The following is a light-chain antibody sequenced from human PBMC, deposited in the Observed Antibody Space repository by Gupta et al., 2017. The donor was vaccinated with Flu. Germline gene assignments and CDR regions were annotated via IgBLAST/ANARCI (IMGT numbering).Light chain of an antibody. CDR3: QQESQWPIT. J-gene: IGKJ4*01. V-gene: IGKV3-15*01. CDR1: QSVGSN. Sequence: PSPLSGSPGERVTLSCRARQSVGSNLAWYQQRPGQAPRLLIYGAFTRATGIPARFSGSGSGTEFTLTISSLQSEDFAVYYCQQESQWPITFGGGTKVEI. CDR2: GAF.